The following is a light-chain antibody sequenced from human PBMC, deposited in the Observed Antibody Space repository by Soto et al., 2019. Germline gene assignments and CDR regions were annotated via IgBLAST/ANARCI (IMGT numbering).Light chain of an antibody. CDR1: QSVSSN. Sequence: IVLTQSPATLSVSPGERATLSCRASQSVSSNLAWYQQKPGQAPRLLIYGASSRATGIPDMFSGCGSGTDFTLEISRVETDDVGIYYCMQSTQLPPTFGPGTRREIK. J-gene: IGKJ5*01. CDR2: GAS. CDR3: MQSTQLPPT. V-gene: IGKV3D-20*02.